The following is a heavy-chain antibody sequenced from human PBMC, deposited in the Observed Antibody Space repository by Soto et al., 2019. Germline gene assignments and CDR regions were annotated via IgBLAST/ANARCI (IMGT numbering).Heavy chain of an antibody. D-gene: IGHD3-10*01. Sequence: EVQLVESGGGLVQPGGSLRLSCAASGFTFSSYWMAWARQVPGKGLEWLAKINQDGSEKNYVDSVRGRFTISRDNAKSSFFLQMDSLSVDDTAVYFCTRVSRGAPGGSSWGQGTLVTVSS. CDR3: TRVSRGAPGGSS. J-gene: IGHJ5*02. V-gene: IGHV3-7*04. CDR1: GFTFSSYW. CDR2: INQDGSEK.